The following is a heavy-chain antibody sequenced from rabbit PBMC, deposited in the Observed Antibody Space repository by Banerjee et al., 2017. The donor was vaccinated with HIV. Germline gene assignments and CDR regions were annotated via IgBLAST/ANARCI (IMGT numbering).Heavy chain of an antibody. CDR2: IYAGSSGST. CDR3: VREDDDDYYDL. Sequence: QSLEESGGDLVKPGASLTLTCTASGFSFSSSDWICWVRQAPGKGLEWIACIYAGSSGSTYYATWAKGRFTISKTSSTTVTLQMTSLTAADTATYFCVREDDDDYYDLWGPGTLVTVS. V-gene: IGHV1S40*01. CDR1: GFSFSSSDW. D-gene: IGHD2-1*01. J-gene: IGHJ4*01.